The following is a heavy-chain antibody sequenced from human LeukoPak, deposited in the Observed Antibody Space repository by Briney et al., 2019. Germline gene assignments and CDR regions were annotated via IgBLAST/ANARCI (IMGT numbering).Heavy chain of an antibody. V-gene: IGHV1-46*01. CDR2: INPSGGST. Sequence: ASVKVSCKASGYTFTSYYMHWVRQAPGQGLEWMGIINPSGGSTSYAQKFQGRVTMTRDMSTSTAYMELSSLRSEDTAVYYCARVSRELSFDYWGQGTLVTVSS. D-gene: IGHD3-16*02. J-gene: IGHJ4*02. CDR3: ARVSRELSFDY. CDR1: GYTFTSYY.